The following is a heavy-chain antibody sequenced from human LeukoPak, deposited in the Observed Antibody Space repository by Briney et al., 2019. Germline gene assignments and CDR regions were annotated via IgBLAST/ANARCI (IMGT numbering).Heavy chain of an antibody. CDR2: IWYDGSNK. J-gene: IGHJ4*02. CDR3: ARGPRFLGNTSRRQGFDY. D-gene: IGHD1-26*01. CDR1: GFTFSSYG. Sequence: PGRSLRLSCAASGFTFSSYGMHWVRQAPGKGLEWVAVIWYDGSNKYYADSAKGRFTISRDNSKNTLYLQMNSLRAEDTAVYYCARGPRFLGNTSRRQGFDYWGQGTLVTVSS. V-gene: IGHV3-33*01.